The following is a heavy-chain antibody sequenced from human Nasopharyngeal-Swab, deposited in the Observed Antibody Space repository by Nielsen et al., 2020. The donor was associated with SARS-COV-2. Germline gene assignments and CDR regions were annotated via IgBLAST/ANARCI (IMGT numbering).Heavy chain of an antibody. D-gene: IGHD3-10*01. Sequence: WIRQPPGKALEWLALIYWDDDKRYSPSLKSRLTITKDTSKNQVVLTMTNMDPVDTATYYCAPSLGSSGSYDWFDPWGQGTLVTVSS. CDR3: APSLGSSGSYDWFDP. J-gene: IGHJ5*02. V-gene: IGHV2-5*02. CDR2: IYWDDDK.